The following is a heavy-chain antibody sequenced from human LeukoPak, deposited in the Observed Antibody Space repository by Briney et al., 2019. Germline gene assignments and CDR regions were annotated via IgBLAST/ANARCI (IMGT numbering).Heavy chain of an antibody. J-gene: IGHJ4*02. CDR2: ISGNGGST. V-gene: IGHV3-23*01. D-gene: IGHD3-22*01. Sequence: PGGSLRLSCAASGFTFSDYAITWVRQAPGKGLEWVSHISGNGGSTSYADSVRGRFTVSRDNSKNMLYLQMNSLGVDDTAVYYCAKVRPFTPIAVVPEYFDYWGQGTLVAVSS. CDR3: AKVRPFTPIAVVPEYFDY. CDR1: GFTFSDYA.